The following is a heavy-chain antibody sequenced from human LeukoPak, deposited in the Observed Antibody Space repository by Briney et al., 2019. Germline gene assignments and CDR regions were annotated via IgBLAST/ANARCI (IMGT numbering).Heavy chain of an antibody. J-gene: IGHJ4*02. CDR2: IKSKTDGGTT. Sequence: LTCTVSGVSISSYYWSWIRQAPGKGLEWVGHIKSKTDGGTTDYAAPVKGRFTISRDDSKTTLDLQMNSLKTEDTAVYYCTTDEWTWGQGTLVTVSS. CDR1: GVSISSYY. D-gene: IGHD3-3*01. CDR3: TTDEWT. V-gene: IGHV3-15*01.